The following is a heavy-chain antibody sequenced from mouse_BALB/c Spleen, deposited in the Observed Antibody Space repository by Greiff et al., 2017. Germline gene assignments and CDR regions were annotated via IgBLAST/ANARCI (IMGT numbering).Heavy chain of an antibody. CDR2: IYPGDGDT. CDR1: GYAFSSYW. Sequence: VQLQQSGAELVRPGSSVKISCKASGYAFSSYWMNWVKQRPGQGLEWIGQIYPGDGDTNYNGKFKGKATLTADKSSSTAYMQLSSLTSEDSAVYFCARPYYGSSYGYWGQGTTLTVSS. V-gene: IGHV1-80*01. D-gene: IGHD1-1*01. J-gene: IGHJ2*01. CDR3: ARPYYGSSYGY.